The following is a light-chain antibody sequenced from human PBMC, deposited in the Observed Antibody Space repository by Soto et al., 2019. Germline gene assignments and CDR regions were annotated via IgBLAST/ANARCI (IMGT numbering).Light chain of an antibody. CDR2: DAS. V-gene: IGKV1-5*01. J-gene: IGKJ2*01. Sequence: DIQMTQSSSTLSASVGDRVTITCRASQSISSWLAWYQQKPGKAPKLLIYDASSLESGVPSRFSGSGSGTEFTLTISSLQPDDFATYYCQQYNSYSLFGQGTKLEIK. CDR3: QQYNSYSL. CDR1: QSISSW.